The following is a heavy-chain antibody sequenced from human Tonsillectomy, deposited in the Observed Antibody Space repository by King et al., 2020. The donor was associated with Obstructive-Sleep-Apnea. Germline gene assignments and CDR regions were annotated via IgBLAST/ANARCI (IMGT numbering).Heavy chain of an antibody. D-gene: IGHD6-19*01. V-gene: IGHV4-38-2*02. CDR1: GYSISSGYY. J-gene: IGHJ4*02. CDR2: IYHSGST. Sequence: QLQESGPGLVKPSETLSLTCTVSGYSISSGYYWGWIRQPPGKGLEWIGSIYHSGSTYYNPSLKSRVTISVDTSKSQFSLKLSSVTAADTAVYYCARDSGPSPVAVAGKPEHIHWGQGTLVTVSS. CDR3: ARDSGPSPVAVAGKPEHIH.